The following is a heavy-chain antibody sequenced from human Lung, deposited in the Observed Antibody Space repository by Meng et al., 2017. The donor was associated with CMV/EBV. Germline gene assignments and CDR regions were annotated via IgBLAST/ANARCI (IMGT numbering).Heavy chain of an antibody. V-gene: IGHV1-46*01. J-gene: IGHJ4*02. CDR3: ARGRGPSGSWYIDY. CDR1: GYIFTSYF. D-gene: IGHD6-13*01. Sequence: ASVXVSXKADGYIFTSYFIHWVRQAPGQGLEWMGKINPSGGRTTYAQKFQGRLTMTRNSSTSTIYMEVSSLRSEDTAVYYCARGRGPSGSWYIDYWGQRTXVTVSS. CDR2: INPSGGRT.